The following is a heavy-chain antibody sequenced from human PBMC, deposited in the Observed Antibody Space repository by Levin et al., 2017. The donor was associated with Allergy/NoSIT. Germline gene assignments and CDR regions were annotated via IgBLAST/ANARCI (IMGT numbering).Heavy chain of an antibody. J-gene: IGHJ3*02. D-gene: IGHD6-13*01. CDR1: GGSISSYY. CDR2: IYYSGST. V-gene: IGHV4-59*01. Sequence: SQTLSLTCTVSGGSISSYYWSWIRQPPGKGLEWIGYIYYSGSTNYNPSLKSRVTISVDTSKNQFSLKLSSVTAADTAVYYCARGDGGYSSSWHRLDDAFDIWGQGTMVTVSS. CDR3: ARGDGGYSSSWHRLDDAFDI.